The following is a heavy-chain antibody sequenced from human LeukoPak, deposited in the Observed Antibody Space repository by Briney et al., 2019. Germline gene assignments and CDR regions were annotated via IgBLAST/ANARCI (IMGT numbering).Heavy chain of an antibody. CDR3: ATPPGDWGSDYYFDY. J-gene: IGHJ4*02. CDR2: FDPEDGET. Sequence: ASVKVSCKVSGYTLTELSMHWVRQAPGKGLEWMGGFDPEDGETIYAQKFQGRVTMTEDTSTDTAYMELSGLRSEDTAVYYCATPPGDWGSDYYFDYWGQGTLVTVSS. V-gene: IGHV1-24*01. CDR1: GYTLTELS. D-gene: IGHD7-27*01.